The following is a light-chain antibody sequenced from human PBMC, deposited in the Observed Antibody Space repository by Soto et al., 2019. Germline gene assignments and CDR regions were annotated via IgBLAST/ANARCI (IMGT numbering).Light chain of an antibody. CDR1: QTVGSN. Sequence: EIVMTQSPATLSVSPGERITISCRASQTVGSNLAWYQQKPGQAPRLLIYTTSSRATGVPAKFSGSGSGTEFPPPIGRLEFEDFVLYYCQQYNSWPRTFGQGTRVEIK. J-gene: IGKJ1*01. V-gene: IGKV3-15*01. CDR2: TTS. CDR3: QQYNSWPRT.